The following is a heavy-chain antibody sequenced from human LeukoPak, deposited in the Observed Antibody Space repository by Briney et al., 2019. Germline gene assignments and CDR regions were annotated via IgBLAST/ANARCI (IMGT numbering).Heavy chain of an antibody. J-gene: IGHJ5*02. D-gene: IGHD6-13*01. CDR1: GFTFSSYG. CDR2: IRYDGSNI. Sequence: GGSLRLSCAASGFTFSSYGMHWVRQAPGKGLEWVTFIRYDGSNIYYADSVKGRFTISRDNSKNTVYLQMNSLRAEDTAVYYCAKDLFRGQQVVPNWFDPWGQGTLVAVSS. V-gene: IGHV3-30*02. CDR3: AKDLFRGQQVVPNWFDP.